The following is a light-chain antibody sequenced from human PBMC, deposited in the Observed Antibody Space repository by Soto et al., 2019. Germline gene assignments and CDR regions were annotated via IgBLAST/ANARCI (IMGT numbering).Light chain of an antibody. V-gene: IGLV2-23*01. Sequence: QSALTQPTSVSGSPGQSITISCTGTRSDVGSYNLVSWYQQHPGKAPKFMIYEGSKRPSGVSNRFSGSKSGNTASLTISGLQAEDEADYYCCSYAGSTTWVFGGGTKLTVL. CDR3: CSYAGSTTWV. CDR2: EGS. J-gene: IGLJ3*02. CDR1: RSDVGSYNL.